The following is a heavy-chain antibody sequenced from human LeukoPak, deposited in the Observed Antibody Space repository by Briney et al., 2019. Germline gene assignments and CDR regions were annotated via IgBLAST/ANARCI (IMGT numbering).Heavy chain of an antibody. CDR1: GGSFSGYY. D-gene: IGHD3-10*01. CDR3: ARVDYASGNYTPFDY. CDR2: INHSGST. J-gene: IGHJ4*02. V-gene: IGHV4-34*01. Sequence: SETLSLTCAVYGGSFSGYYWSWIRQPPGKGLEWIGEINHSGSTNYNPSLKSRVTISVDTSKNQFSLNLSSVTAADTAVYYRARVDYASGNYTPFDYWGQGTLVTVSS.